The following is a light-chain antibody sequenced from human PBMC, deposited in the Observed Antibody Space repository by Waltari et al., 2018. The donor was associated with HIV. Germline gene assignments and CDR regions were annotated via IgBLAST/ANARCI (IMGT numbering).Light chain of an antibody. J-gene: IGLJ1*01. CDR2: DFS. CDR1: SSDVGGYKY. CDR3: SSYTTSNTPYV. V-gene: IGLV2-14*03. Sequence: QSALTQPASVSGSPGQSITISCAGTSSDVGGYKYVSWYPQHPGKAPRLMIYDFSNRPSLFFNRFSGSKSGNTASLTISVLQAEDEADYYCSSYTTSNTPYVFGTGTKVTVL.